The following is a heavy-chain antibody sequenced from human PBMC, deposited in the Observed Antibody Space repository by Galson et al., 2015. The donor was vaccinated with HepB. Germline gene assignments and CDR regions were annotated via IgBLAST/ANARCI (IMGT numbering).Heavy chain of an antibody. Sequence: SVKVSCKASGYTFTSFGISWVRQAPGQGLEWMGWIGPYNGDTNYAQKLQGRVTMTTDTSTSTAYMELRSLRSDDTAVYYCARDYSPYGSVRDLFDPWDQGTLVTVSS. J-gene: IGHJ5*02. CDR1: GYTFTSFG. CDR3: ARDYSPYGSVRDLFDP. V-gene: IGHV1-18*01. D-gene: IGHD3-10*01. CDR2: IGPYNGDT.